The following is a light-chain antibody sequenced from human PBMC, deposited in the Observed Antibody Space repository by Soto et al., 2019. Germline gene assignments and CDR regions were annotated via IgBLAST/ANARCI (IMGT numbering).Light chain of an antibody. CDR2: ENN. CDR1: SSNIGAGYE. V-gene: IGLV1-40*01. CDR3: QSYDSSLSGDV. Sequence: QSVLTQPPSVSEAPGQRVTISCTGSSSNIGAGYEAHWYQQVPGTAPKLLIYENNNRPSGVPDRFSGSKSGTSASLAITGVQAEDEAEYYCQSYDSSLSGDVFGTGTKVTVL. J-gene: IGLJ1*01.